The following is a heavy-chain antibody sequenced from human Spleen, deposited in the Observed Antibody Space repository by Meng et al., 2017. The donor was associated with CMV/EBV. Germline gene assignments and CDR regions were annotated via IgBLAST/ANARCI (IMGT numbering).Heavy chain of an antibody. J-gene: IGHJ6*02. Sequence: GESLKISFTASGFTFGDYAMSWVRQAPGKGLEWVGFIRSKAYGGTTEYAASVKGRFTISRDDSKSIAYLQMNSLKTEDTAVYYCTRAPYYYDSSGYPMGYYYYGMDVWGQGTTVTVSS. D-gene: IGHD3-22*01. CDR1: GFTFGDYA. CDR2: IRSKAYGGTT. V-gene: IGHV3-49*04. CDR3: TRAPYYYDSSGYPMGYYYYGMDV.